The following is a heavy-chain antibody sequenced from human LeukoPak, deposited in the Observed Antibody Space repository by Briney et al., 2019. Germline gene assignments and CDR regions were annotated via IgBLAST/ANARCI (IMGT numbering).Heavy chain of an antibody. Sequence: GGSLRLSCAASGFTLSSYGMHWVRQAPGKGLEWVAVISYDGSNKYYADSVKGRFTISRDNSKNTLYLQMNSLRAEDTAVYYCAKGYGFTNWFDPWGQGTLVTVSS. D-gene: IGHD1-1*01. J-gene: IGHJ5*02. V-gene: IGHV3-30*18. CDR3: AKGYGFTNWFDP. CDR1: GFTLSSYG. CDR2: ISYDGSNK.